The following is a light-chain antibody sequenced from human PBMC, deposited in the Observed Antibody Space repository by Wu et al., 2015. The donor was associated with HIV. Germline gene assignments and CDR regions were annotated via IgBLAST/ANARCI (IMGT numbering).Light chain of an antibody. CDR2: AAS. J-gene: IGKJ4*01. CDR1: QTISSNY. CDR3: QQYSNSLT. V-gene: IGKV3-20*01. Sequence: EIVLTQSPGTLSLSPGERVTLSCRAGQTISSNYLAWYQQKPGQAPRLLIYAASSRATGIPDRFSGSGSGTDFTLTVNRLEPEDSAVYYCQQYSNSLTFGGGTKVEIK.